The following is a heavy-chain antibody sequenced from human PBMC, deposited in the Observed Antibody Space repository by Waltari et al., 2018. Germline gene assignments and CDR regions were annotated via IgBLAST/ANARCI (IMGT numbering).Heavy chain of an antibody. Sequence: QVQLVESGGGVVQPGRSLRLSCAASGFTFSSYGMHWVRQAPGKGLEWVAVIWYDGSNKYYADSVKGRFTISRDNSKNTLYLQMNSLRAEDTAVYYCARDLWVDTAMGAFDYWGQGTLVTVSS. V-gene: IGHV3-33*01. CDR2: IWYDGSNK. CDR3: ARDLWVDTAMGAFDY. J-gene: IGHJ4*02. D-gene: IGHD5-18*01. CDR1: GFTFSSYG.